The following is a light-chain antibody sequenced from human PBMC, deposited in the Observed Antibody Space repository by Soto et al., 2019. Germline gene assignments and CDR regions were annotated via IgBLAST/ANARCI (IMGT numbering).Light chain of an antibody. CDR2: DVS. J-gene: IGLJ3*02. CDR3: SSYTSSSTLEDWV. V-gene: IGLV2-14*01. Sequence: QSVLTQPASVSGSPGQSVTISCTGTSSDVGGYNYVSWYQQHPGKAPKLMIYDVSNRPSGVSNRFSDSKSGNTASLTISGLQAEDEADYYCSSYTSSSTLEDWVFGGGTKLTVL. CDR1: SSDVGGYNY.